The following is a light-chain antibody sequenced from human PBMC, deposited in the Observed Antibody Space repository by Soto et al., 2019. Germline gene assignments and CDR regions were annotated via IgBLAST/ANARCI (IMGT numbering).Light chain of an antibody. CDR3: SSYTSSSTYV. Sequence: QSALTQPASVSGSPGQSITISCTGTSSDVGDYNYVSWYQQVPGKAPKVMIYEVSNRPSGVSNRFSGSKSGITASLTISGLQAGDGADYYCSSYTSSSTYVFGTGTKLTVL. V-gene: IGLV2-14*01. J-gene: IGLJ1*01. CDR2: EVS. CDR1: SSDVGDYNY.